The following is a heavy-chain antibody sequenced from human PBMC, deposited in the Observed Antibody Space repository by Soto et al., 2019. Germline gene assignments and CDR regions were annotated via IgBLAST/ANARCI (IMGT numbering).Heavy chain of an antibody. D-gene: IGHD3-10*01. CDR2: FHSSGAT. CDR1: GGSISSADYY. J-gene: IGHJ4*01. Sequence: QVQLQESGPGLVKPSQTLSLTCTVSGGSISSADYYWSWIRQPPGKGLEWIGYFHSSGATYKDPSLXSXVXIXLATSKNQIALKLDSVTAAHTAVYYCASIWFGDFYYWGHGTLVTVSS. V-gene: IGHV4-30-4*01. CDR3: ASIWFGDFYY.